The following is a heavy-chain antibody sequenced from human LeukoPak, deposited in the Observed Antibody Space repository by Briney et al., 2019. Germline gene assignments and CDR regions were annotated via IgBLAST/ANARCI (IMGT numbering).Heavy chain of an antibody. CDR2: ISSSGSTI. Sequence: GGSLRLSCAASGFTFSSYEMNWVRQAPGKGLEWVSYISSSGSTIYYADSVKGRFTISRDNSKNTLCLQMNSLRAEDTAVYYCAKDQGSGYPYYYYMDVWGKGTTVTISS. CDR1: GFTFSSYE. V-gene: IGHV3-48*03. D-gene: IGHD3-22*01. CDR3: AKDQGSGYPYYYYMDV. J-gene: IGHJ6*03.